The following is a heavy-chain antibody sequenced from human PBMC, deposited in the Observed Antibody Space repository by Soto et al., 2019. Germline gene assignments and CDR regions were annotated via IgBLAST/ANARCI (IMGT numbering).Heavy chain of an antibody. CDR1: GGSISSGGYS. CDR2: IYHRGST. Sequence: PSETLSLTCTVSGGSISSGGYSWNWIRQPPGKGLEWIGYIYHRGSTYYNPSLRSRVTISVDSSKNQFSLKLTSVTAADTAVYYCGRGAYSIDARSSVSWIDPWGRGTLVTVSS. J-gene: IGHJ5*02. D-gene: IGHD6-6*01. V-gene: IGHV4-30-2*01. CDR3: GRGAYSIDARSSVSWIDP.